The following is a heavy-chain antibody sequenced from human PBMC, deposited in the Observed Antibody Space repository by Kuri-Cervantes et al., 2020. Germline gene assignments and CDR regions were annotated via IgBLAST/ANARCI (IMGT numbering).Heavy chain of an antibody. V-gene: IGHV3-30-3*01. Sequence: GGSLRLSCAASGFTFSSYNMNWVRQAPGKGLEWVAVISYDGSNKYYAVSVKGRFTISRDNSKNTLYLQMNSLRAEDTAGYYCAREDYYYMGVWGKGTTVTVSS. CDR1: GFTFSSYN. CDR3: AREDYYYMGV. CDR2: ISYDGSNK. J-gene: IGHJ6*03.